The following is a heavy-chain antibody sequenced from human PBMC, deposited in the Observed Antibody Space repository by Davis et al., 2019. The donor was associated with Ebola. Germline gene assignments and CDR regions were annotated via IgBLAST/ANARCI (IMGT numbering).Heavy chain of an antibody. D-gene: IGHD3-3*01. V-gene: IGHV4-59*12. CDR3: ARKPARVRNWFDP. CDR2: FYYTGST. CDR1: GGSISSYY. J-gene: IGHJ5*02. Sequence: MPSETLSLTCTVSGGSISSYYWSWIRQPPGKGLEWIGYFYYTGSTNYNPSLKSRVTISVDTSKNQFSLKLSSVTAADTAVYYCARKPARVRNWFDPWGQGTLVTVSS.